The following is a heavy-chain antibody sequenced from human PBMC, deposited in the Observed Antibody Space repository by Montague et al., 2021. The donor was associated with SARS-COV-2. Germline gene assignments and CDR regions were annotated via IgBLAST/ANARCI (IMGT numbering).Heavy chain of an antibody. CDR2: IDWDEDQ. V-gene: IGHV2-70*01. CDR1: GFSLNTSGMC. D-gene: IGHD4-17*01. Sequence: PALVKPTQTLTLTCTFSGFSLNTSGMCVSWIRQPPGKALEWLALIDWDEDQYYSTSLKTRLTISKDTSKKQVVLTMTNMDPIDTATYYCARSYGDYRDCYFDYWGQGTLVTVSS. CDR3: ARSYGDYRDCYFDY. J-gene: IGHJ4*02.